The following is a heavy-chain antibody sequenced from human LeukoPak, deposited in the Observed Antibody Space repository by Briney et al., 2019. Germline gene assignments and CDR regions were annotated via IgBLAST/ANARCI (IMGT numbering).Heavy chain of an antibody. CDR1: GGSISSSSYY. J-gene: IGHJ4*02. D-gene: IGHD6-19*01. CDR3: ARHRVAGPTPDY. V-gene: IGHV4-39*07. Sequence: SETLSLTCTVSGGSISSSSYYWGWIRQPPGKGLEWIGSIYYSGSTYYNPSLKSRVTISVDTSKNQFSLKLSSVTAADTAVYYCARHRVAGPTPDYWGQGTLVTVSS. CDR2: IYYSGST.